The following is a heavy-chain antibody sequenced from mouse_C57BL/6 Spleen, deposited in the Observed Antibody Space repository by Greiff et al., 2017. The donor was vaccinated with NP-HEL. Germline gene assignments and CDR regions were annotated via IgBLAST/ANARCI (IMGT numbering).Heavy chain of an antibody. D-gene: IGHD1-1*01. CDR2: IYPGDGDT. Sequence: QVQLKQSGPELVKPGASVKISCKASGYAFSSSWMNWVKQRPGKGLEWIGRIYPGDGDTNYNGKFKGKATLTADKSSSTAYMQLSSLTSEESAVYLCARWSYYRSNSFAYWGQGTLVTVSA. V-gene: IGHV1-82*01. J-gene: IGHJ3*01. CDR1: GYAFSSSW. CDR3: ARWSYYRSNSFAY.